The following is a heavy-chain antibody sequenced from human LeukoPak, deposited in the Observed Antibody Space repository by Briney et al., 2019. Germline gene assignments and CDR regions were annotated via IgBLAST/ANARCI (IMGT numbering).Heavy chain of an antibody. CDR2: ISAYNGNT. J-gene: IGHJ3*02. CDR1: GYTFTSCG. CDR3: ARARSYNWNGDAFDI. Sequence: ASVKVSCKASGYTFTSCGISWVRQAPGQGLEWMGWISAYNGNTNYAQKLQGRVTMTTDTSTSTAYMELRSLRSEDTAVYYCARARSYNWNGDAFDIWGQGTMVTVSS. V-gene: IGHV1-18*01. D-gene: IGHD1-1*01.